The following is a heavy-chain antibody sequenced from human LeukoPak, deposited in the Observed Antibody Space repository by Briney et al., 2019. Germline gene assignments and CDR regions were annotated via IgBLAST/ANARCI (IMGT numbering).Heavy chain of an antibody. CDR3: ARDWGDLLAFGP. D-gene: IGHD3-3*01. CDR2: VSYDGSNT. V-gene: IGHV3-30*03. Sequence: GESLKISCVASGFTFNAYAMHWVRQSPGKGLEWVAVVSYDGSNTNYADSVRGRFTVSRDNSKNTVYLELQSLTTDDTAVFYCARDWGDLLAFGPWGQGTLVIVSS. J-gene: IGHJ5*02. CDR1: GFTFNAYA.